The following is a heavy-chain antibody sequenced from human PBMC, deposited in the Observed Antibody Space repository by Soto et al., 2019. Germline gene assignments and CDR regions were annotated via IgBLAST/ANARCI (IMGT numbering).Heavy chain of an antibody. V-gene: IGHV4-34*01. J-gene: IGHJ4*02. CDR3: ARGLVVWNDYGGIWNYFDY. Sequence: PSETLSLTCAVYGGSFSGYYWSWIRQPPGKGLEWIGEINHSGSTNYNPSLKSRVTISVDTSKNQFSLKLSSVTAADTAVYYCARGLVVWNDYGGIWNYFDYWGQGTLVTVSS. D-gene: IGHD4-17*01. CDR1: GGSFSGYY. CDR2: INHSGST.